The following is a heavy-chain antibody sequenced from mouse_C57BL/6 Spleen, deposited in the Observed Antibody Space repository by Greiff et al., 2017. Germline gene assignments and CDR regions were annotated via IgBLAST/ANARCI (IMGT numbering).Heavy chain of an antibody. Sequence: QVQLQQSGAELARPGASVKMSCKASGYTFTSYTMHWVKQRPGQGLEWIGYINPSSGYTKYNQKFKDKATLTADKSSSTAYMQLSSLTSEDSAVYYCAREPYYYGSSPYFDYWGQGTTLTVSS. CDR3: AREPYYYGSSPYFDY. D-gene: IGHD1-1*01. CDR2: INPSSGYT. CDR1: GYTFTSYT. V-gene: IGHV1-4*01. J-gene: IGHJ2*01.